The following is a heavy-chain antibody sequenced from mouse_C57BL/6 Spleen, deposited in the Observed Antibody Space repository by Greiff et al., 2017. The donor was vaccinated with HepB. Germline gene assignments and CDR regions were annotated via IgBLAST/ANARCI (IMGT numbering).Heavy chain of an antibody. D-gene: IGHD2-4*01. V-gene: IGHV5-6*01. CDR1: GFTFSSYG. J-gene: IGHJ2*01. CDR3: ARTIYYDYDDGYFDY. Sequence: EVMLVDSGGDLVKPGGSLKLSCAASGFTFSSYGMSWVRQTPDKRLEWVATISSGGSYTYYPDSVKGRFTISRDNAKNTLYLQMSSLKSEDTAMYYCARTIYYDYDDGYFDYWGQGTTLTVSS. CDR2: ISSGGSYT.